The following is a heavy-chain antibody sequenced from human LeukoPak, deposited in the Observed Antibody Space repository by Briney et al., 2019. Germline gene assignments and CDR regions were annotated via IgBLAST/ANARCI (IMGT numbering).Heavy chain of an antibody. Sequence: PGGSLRLSRAASGFTFSSYWMSWVRQTPGKGLEWVASIKQDGTEKHYVDSVKGRFTISKDNAKNSLYLQMNSLRAEDTAVYYCAREDHSNYEYWGQGTLVTVSS. J-gene: IGHJ4*02. V-gene: IGHV3-7*03. CDR1: GFTFSSYW. CDR2: IKQDGTEK. D-gene: IGHD4-11*01. CDR3: AREDHSNYEY.